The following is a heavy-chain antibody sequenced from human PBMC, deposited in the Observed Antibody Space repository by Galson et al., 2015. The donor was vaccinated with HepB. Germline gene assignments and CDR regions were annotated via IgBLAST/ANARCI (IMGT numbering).Heavy chain of an antibody. Sequence: SLRLSCAASGFTFGDYAMSWFRQAPGKGLVWVSRINSDGSSTSNADSVKGRFTISRDNAKNTLYLQMNSLRAEDTAVYFCVRGVVISVYNWFDPWGQGTLVTVSS. V-gene: IGHV3-74*01. CDR2: INSDGSST. D-gene: IGHD3-3*01. CDR1: GFTFGDYA. CDR3: VRGVVISVYNWFDP. J-gene: IGHJ5*02.